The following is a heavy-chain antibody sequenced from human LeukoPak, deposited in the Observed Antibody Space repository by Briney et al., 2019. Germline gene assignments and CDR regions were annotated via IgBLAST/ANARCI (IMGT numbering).Heavy chain of an antibody. J-gene: IGHJ6*03. CDR1: GFTFSGSA. D-gene: IGHD3-10*01. Sequence: GGSLRLSCAASGFTFSGSAIHWVRQASGKGLEWVGRIKSKTNSSATAYAASVKGRFTISRDDSKNTAYLQMNSLKTEDTAVYYCTSFYGSGISYMDVWGKGTTVTVSS. CDR3: TSFYGSGISYMDV. CDR2: IKSKTNSSAT. V-gene: IGHV3-73*01.